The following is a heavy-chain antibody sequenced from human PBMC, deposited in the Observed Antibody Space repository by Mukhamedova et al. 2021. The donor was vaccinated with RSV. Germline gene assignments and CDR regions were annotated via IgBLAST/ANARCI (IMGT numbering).Heavy chain of an antibody. Sequence: AEYMGGRFTISRDNAKNSLYLQMNSLRAEDTAVYYCARALYGSGSGDVWGQGTTVTVSS. V-gene: IGHV3-11*06. D-gene: IGHD3-10*01. CDR3: ARALYGSGSGDV. J-gene: IGHJ6*02.